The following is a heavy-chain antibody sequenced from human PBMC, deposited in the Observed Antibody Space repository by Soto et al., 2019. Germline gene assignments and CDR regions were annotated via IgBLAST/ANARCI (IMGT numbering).Heavy chain of an antibody. J-gene: IGHJ3*02. CDR3: ARVEMATWGPKRTDAFDI. CDR2: ISAYNGNT. Sequence: QVQLVQSGAEVKKPGASVKVSCKASGYTFTSYGISWVRQAPGQGLEWMGWISAYNGNTNYAQKLQGRVTMTTDTSTSTADMELRSLRSDDTAVYYCARVEMATWGPKRTDAFDIWGQGTMVTVSS. V-gene: IGHV1-18*01. CDR1: GYTFTSYG. D-gene: IGHD5-12*01.